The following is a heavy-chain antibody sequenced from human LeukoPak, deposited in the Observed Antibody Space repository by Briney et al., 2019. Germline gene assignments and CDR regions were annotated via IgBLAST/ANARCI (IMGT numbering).Heavy chain of an antibody. Sequence: GASVKVSCKASGYTFTSYYMHWVRQAPGQGLEWMGIINPSGGSTSYAQKFQGRVTMTRDMSTSTVYMELSSLRSEDTAVYYCARDRSSGYSGLYSMDVWGKGTTVTVSS. D-gene: IGHD3-22*01. J-gene: IGHJ6*03. CDR1: GYTFTSYY. CDR3: ARDRSSGYSGLYSMDV. V-gene: IGHV1-46*01. CDR2: INPSGGST.